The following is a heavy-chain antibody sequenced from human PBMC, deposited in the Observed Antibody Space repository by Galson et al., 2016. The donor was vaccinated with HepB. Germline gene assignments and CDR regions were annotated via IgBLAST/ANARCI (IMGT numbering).Heavy chain of an antibody. CDR1: GYTFTNYV. CDR3: ATRQSIGSVGGNFGMDV. J-gene: IGHJ6*02. CDR2: ISADNGNT. V-gene: IGHV1-18*01. Sequence: SVKVSCKASGYTFTNYVIRWVRQAPGQGLEWMGWISADNGNTEYTQRLQGRVTMTTDTTTSTAYMELRSLRSDDTAVYYCATRQSIGSVGGNFGMDVWGQGTTVTVSS. D-gene: IGHD6-19*01.